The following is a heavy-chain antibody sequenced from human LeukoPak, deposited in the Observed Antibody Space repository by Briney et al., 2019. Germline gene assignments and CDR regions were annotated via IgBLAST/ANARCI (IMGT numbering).Heavy chain of an antibody. CDR3: ARANRDYGDYGVYYYYMDV. Sequence: PGGSLRLSCAASGFTFSDYYMTWIRQAPGKGLEWVSYISSSGSTIYYGGSVKGRFTISRDNAKTSLYLQMSSLRAEDTAVYYCARANRDYGDYGVYYYYMDVWGKGTTVTVSS. V-gene: IGHV3-11*04. CDR1: GFTFSDYY. CDR2: ISSSGSTI. D-gene: IGHD4-17*01. J-gene: IGHJ6*03.